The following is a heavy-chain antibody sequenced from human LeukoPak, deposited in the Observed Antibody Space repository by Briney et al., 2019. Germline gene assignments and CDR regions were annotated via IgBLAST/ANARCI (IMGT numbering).Heavy chain of an antibody. J-gene: IGHJ4*02. Sequence: PGRSLRLSCAASGFIFSSYGMHWVRQAPGKGLEWVAVISYDGSNKYYADSVKGRFTISRDNSKNTLYLQMNSLRAEDTAVYYCAKAGVVPAAPFDYWGQGTLVTVSS. CDR1: GFIFSSYG. CDR2: ISYDGSNK. CDR3: AKAGVVPAAPFDY. D-gene: IGHD2-2*01. V-gene: IGHV3-30*18.